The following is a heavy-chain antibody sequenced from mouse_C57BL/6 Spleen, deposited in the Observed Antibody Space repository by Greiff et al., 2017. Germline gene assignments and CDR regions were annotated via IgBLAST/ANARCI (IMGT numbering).Heavy chain of an antibody. V-gene: IGHV2-9-1*01. CDR1: GFSLTSYA. CDR3: ASLTGTFYWYFDV. Sequence: VQVVESGPGLVAPSQSLSITCTVSGFSLTSYAISWVRQPPGKGLEWLGVIWTGGGTNYNSALKSRLSISKDNSKSQVFLKMNSLQTDDTARYYCASLTGTFYWYFDVWGTGTTVTVSS. J-gene: IGHJ1*03. CDR2: IWTGGGT. D-gene: IGHD4-1*01.